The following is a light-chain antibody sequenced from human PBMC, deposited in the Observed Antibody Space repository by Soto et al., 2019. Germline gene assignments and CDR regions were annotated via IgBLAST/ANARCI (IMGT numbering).Light chain of an antibody. CDR2: ASS. Sequence: QSALTQPASVSGSPGQSITISCTGTSSDVGGYHYVSWYQHHAGKAPRLMIYASSNRPSGVSHRFSGSRSGNTASLTISGLQAEDEADYYCSSYTSGTTLYVFGTGTKVTVL. V-gene: IGLV2-14*01. CDR3: SSYTSGTTLYV. CDR1: SSDVGGYHY. J-gene: IGLJ1*01.